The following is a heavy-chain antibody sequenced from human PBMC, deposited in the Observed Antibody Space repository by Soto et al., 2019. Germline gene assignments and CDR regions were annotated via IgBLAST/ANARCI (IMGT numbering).Heavy chain of an antibody. Sequence: GGSLRLSCAASGFTFSSYAMSWVRQAPGKGLEWVSAISGSGGSTYYADSVKGRFTISRDNSKNTLYRQRNSLRAEDTAVYYLAKEGGSGRDEVNYFFSSWAFDYWGQGTLVTVSS. CDR2: ISGSGGST. CDR1: GFTFSSYA. J-gene: IGHJ4*02. V-gene: IGHV3-23*01. CDR3: AKEGGSGRDEVNYFFSSWAFDY. D-gene: IGHD3-10*01.